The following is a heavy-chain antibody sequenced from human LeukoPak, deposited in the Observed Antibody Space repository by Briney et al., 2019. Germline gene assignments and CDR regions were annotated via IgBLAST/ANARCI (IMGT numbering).Heavy chain of an antibody. J-gene: IGHJ4*02. D-gene: IGHD2-2*01. CDR1: GFTFSTYA. CDR3: AKVTSSYNYFDY. CDR2: FSGSGGRT. V-gene: IGHV3-23*01. Sequence: PGGPLRLSCAASGFTFSTYAMSWVRQAPGKGLEWVSTFSGSGGRTLYADPVKGRFVISRDNSKNTLYLQMNSLRAEDTAVYYCAKVTSSYNYFDYWGQGAPVTASS.